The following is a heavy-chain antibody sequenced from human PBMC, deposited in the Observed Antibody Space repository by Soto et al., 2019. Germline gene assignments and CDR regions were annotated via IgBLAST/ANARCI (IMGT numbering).Heavy chain of an antibody. V-gene: IGHV3-23*01. CDR1: GFTFSSYA. CDR3: PNLIVGAESYFDY. D-gene: IGHD1-26*01. Sequence: GGSLRLSCAASGFTFSSYAMSWVRQAPGKGLEWVSAISGSGGSTYYADSVKGRFTISRDNSKNTLYLQMNSLRAEDTAVYYCPNLIVGAESYFDYWGQGTLVTVSS. J-gene: IGHJ4*02. CDR2: ISGSGGST.